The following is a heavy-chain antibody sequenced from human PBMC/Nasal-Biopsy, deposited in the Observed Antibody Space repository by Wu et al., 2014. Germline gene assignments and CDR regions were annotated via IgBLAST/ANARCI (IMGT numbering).Heavy chain of an antibody. D-gene: IGHD3-22*01. J-gene: IGHJ5*02. CDR3: ARDEDYYSPWFDP. CDR1: GGSISSGNYY. V-gene: IGHV4-61*02. CDR2: IYTSGRT. Sequence: TLSLTCTVSGGSISSGNYYWSWIRQPAGKGLEWIGRIYTSGRTNYNPSLKSRVTMSVDTSKNQFSLKLSSVTAADTAVYFCARDEDYYSPWFDPGAREPWSPSPQ.